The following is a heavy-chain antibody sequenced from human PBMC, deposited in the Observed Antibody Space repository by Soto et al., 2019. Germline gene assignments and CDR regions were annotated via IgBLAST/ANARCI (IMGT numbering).Heavy chain of an antibody. CDR3: AHRLGGIGVAGTFDY. CDR2: IYWDDDK. D-gene: IGHD6-19*01. Sequence: QITLKESGPTLVKPTQTLTLTCTFSGFSLSTSGVGVGWIRQPPGKALEWLALIYWDDDKRYSPSLKSRLTIATDTSKTQVVLTMTNMDPVDTATYYCAHRLGGIGVAGTFDYWGQGTLVTVSS. J-gene: IGHJ4*02. V-gene: IGHV2-5*02. CDR1: GFSLSTSGVG.